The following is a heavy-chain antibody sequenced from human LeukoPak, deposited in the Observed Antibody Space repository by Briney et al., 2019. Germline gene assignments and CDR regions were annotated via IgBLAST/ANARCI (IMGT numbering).Heavy chain of an antibody. CDR3: AKDSSSSWYRDFDY. J-gene: IGHJ4*02. CDR1: GFTFDDYA. D-gene: IGHD6-13*01. Sequence: GGSLRLSCAASGFTFDDYAMHWVRQAPGKGLEWVSGISWNSGSIGYADSVKGRFTISRDNAENSLYLQMNSLRAEDTAFYYCAKDSSSSWYRDFDYWGQGTLVTVSS. CDR2: ISWNSGSI. V-gene: IGHV3-9*01.